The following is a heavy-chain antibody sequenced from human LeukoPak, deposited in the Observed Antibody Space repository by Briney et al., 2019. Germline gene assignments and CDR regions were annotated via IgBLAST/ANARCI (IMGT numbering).Heavy chain of an antibody. J-gene: IGHJ6*02. CDR2: FDPEDGET. Sequence: ASVKVSCKVSGHTLTELSMHWVRQAPGKGLEWMGGFDPEDGETIYAQKFQGRVTMTEDTSTDTAYMELSSLRSEDTAVYYCATAGYSSGWYDGYYYYGMDVWGQGTTVTVSS. D-gene: IGHD6-19*01. V-gene: IGHV1-24*01. CDR1: GHTLTELS. CDR3: ATAGYSSGWYDGYYYYGMDV.